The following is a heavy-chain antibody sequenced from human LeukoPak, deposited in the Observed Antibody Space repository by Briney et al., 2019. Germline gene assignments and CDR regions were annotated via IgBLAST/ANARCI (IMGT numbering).Heavy chain of an antibody. D-gene: IGHD3-3*01. CDR3: AKAGSITIFGVVIQTSPLDY. Sequence: AGGSLRLSCAASGFTVSSNYMSWVRQAPGKGLDWVSAISGSGGSTYYADSVKGRFTISRDNSKNTLYLQMNSLRAEDTAVYYCAKAGSITIFGVVIQTSPLDYWGQGTLVTVSS. J-gene: IGHJ4*02. CDR1: GFTVSSNY. CDR2: ISGSGGST. V-gene: IGHV3-23*01.